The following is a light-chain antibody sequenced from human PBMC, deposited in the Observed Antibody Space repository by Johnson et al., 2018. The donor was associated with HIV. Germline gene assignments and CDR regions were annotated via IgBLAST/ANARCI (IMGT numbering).Light chain of an antibody. CDR1: SSNIGKNY. V-gene: IGLV1-51*01. CDR2: DND. J-gene: IGLJ1*01. CDR3: ATWDSRLGAYV. Sequence: QSVLTQPPSVSAAPRQKVTISCSGSSSNIGKNYVSWYRHLPGTAPKLLIYDNDKRPSGIPDRFSASKSGSSATLGITGLQTGDDADYYCATWDSRLGAYVFGPGTKVTIL.